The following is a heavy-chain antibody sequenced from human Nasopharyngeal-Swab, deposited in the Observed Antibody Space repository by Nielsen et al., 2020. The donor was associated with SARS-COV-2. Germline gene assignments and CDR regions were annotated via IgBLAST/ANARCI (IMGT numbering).Heavy chain of an antibody. J-gene: IGHJ5*02. Sequence: SETLSLTCTVSGGSISSYYWSWIRQLPGKGLEWIGYIYYSGSTNYNPSLKSRVTISVETSKNQFSLKLSSVTAPDTAVYYCARHPGYCSGGSCYSRWFDPWGQGTLVTVSS. CDR2: IYYSGST. V-gene: IGHV4-59*08. CDR1: GGSISSYY. CDR3: ARHPGYCSGGSCYSRWFDP. D-gene: IGHD2-15*01.